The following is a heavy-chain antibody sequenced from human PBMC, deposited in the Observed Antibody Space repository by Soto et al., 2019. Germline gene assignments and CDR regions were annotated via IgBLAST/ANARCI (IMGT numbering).Heavy chain of an antibody. CDR1: GFTFSGST. Sequence: EVQLVESGGGLVQPGGSLKLSCAASGFTFSGSTIHGVRQTSGKGLEWVGRIPSKTHTYATPYAASVKGRFTISRDDSKNTAYLQMNSLKTEDTAVYYCTRQHLDVPVASAIDYWGQGTLVTVSS. V-gene: IGHV3-73*02. CDR3: TRQHLDVPVASAIDY. J-gene: IGHJ4*02. CDR2: IPSKTHTYAT. D-gene: IGHD6-19*01.